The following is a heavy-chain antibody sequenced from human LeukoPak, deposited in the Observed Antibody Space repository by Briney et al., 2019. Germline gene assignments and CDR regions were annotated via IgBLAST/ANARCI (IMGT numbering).Heavy chain of an antibody. J-gene: IGHJ4*02. CDR3: ARGPGAVDY. D-gene: IGHD1-26*01. Sequence: ASVKVSCKASGYTFTSHTINWMRQAPGQGLEWMGWINTNTGNPSYAQGFTGRFVFSLDISVSTAYLQISSLKTEDTAVYYCARGPGAVDYWGQGTLVTVSS. V-gene: IGHV7-4-1*02. CDR1: GYTFTSHT. CDR2: INTNTGNP.